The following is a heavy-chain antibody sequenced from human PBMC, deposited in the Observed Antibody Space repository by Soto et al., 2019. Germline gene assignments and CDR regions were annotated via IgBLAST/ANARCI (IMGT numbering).Heavy chain of an antibody. D-gene: IGHD1-26*01. V-gene: IGHV3-33*01. J-gene: IGHJ5*02. CDR3: ARDYSAGAGENWFDP. CDR1: GFTFSDYG. Sequence: QAQLVESGGGVVQPGTSLRLSCAASGFTFSDYGMHWVRQAPGKGLEWVARTWYDESIKVYADSVKGRFTISRDNSKNTLYLQMNNLRPEDTAVYYCARDYSAGAGENWFDPWGQGTLVTVSS. CDR2: TWYDESIK.